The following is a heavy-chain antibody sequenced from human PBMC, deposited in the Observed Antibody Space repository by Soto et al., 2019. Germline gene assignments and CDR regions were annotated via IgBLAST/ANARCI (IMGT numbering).Heavy chain of an antibody. CDR3: ARENTRSYDFWSGYRDYYYYYMDV. CDR1: GGSISSGGYY. CDR2: IYYSGST. Sequence: QVQLQESGPGLVKPSQTLSLTCTVSGGSISSGGYYWSWIRQHPGKGLEWIGYIYYSGSTYYNPSLKSRVTISVDTSKSQFSLKLSSVTAADTAVYYCARENTRSYDFWSGYRDYYYYYMDVWGKGTTVTVSS. J-gene: IGHJ6*03. V-gene: IGHV4-31*03. D-gene: IGHD3-3*01.